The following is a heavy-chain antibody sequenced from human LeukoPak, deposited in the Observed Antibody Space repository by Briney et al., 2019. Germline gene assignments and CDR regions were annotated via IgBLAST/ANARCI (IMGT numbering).Heavy chain of an antibody. D-gene: IGHD5-18*01. Sequence: PSETLSLTCAVYGGSFSGYYWSWIRQPPGKGLEWIGEINHSGSTNYNPSLKSRVTISVDTSKNQFSLKLGSVTAADTAVYYCARGIEDTAMVTVWFDPWGQGTLVTVSS. V-gene: IGHV4-34*01. CDR3: ARGIEDTAMVTVWFDP. CDR1: GGSFSGYY. J-gene: IGHJ5*02. CDR2: INHSGST.